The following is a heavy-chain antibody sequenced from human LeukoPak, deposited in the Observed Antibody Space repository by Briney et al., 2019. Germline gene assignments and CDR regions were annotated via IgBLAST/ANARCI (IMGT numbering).Heavy chain of an antibody. CDR3: ARGPPYYYDSSGYYHSRSWDY. CDR1: GGTFSSYA. V-gene: IGHV1-69*04. Sequence: SVKVSCKASGGTFSSYAISWVRQAPGQGLEWMGRIIPILGIANYAQKLQGRVTITADKSTSTAYMELSSLRSDDTAVYYCARGPPYYYDSSGYYHSRSWDYWGQGTLVTVSS. J-gene: IGHJ4*02. CDR2: IIPILGIA. D-gene: IGHD3-22*01.